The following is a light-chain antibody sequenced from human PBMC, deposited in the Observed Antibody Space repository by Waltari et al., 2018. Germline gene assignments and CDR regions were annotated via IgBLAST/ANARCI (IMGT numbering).Light chain of an antibody. CDR2: DAS. J-gene: IGKJ2*01. CDR3: QQYDDLPYT. CDR1: QDISNF. V-gene: IGKV1-33*01. Sequence: DIQMTQTPSSLSASVGDRVTITCQATQDISNFLNCYQQKPGKAPKLLIYDASNLETGVPSRFSGSGSGTDFTFTINSLQPEDIASYYCQQYDDLPYTFGQGTKVEI.